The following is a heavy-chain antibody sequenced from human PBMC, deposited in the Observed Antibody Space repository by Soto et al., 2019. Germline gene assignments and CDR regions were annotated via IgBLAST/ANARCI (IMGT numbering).Heavy chain of an antibody. CDR2: ISYDGSNK. J-gene: IGHJ6*02. Sequence: QVQLVESGGGVVQPGRSPRLSCAASGFTFSSYAMHWVRQAPGKGLEWVAVISYDGSNKYYADSVKGRFTISRDNSKNTLYLQMNSLRAEDTAVYYCARGHDSSSWYSWSNYYGMDVWGQGTTVTVSS. D-gene: IGHD6-13*01. CDR1: GFTFSSYA. V-gene: IGHV3-30-3*01. CDR3: ARGHDSSSWYSWSNYYGMDV.